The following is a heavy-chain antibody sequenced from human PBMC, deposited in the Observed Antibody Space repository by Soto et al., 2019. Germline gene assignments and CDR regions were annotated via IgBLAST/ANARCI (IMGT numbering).Heavy chain of an antibody. V-gene: IGHV4-39*01. CDR3: ASHPPAISISDH. CDR2: IYYSGST. CDR1: GGSISSSSYY. J-gene: IGHJ4*02. Sequence: QLQLQESGPGLVKPSETLSLTCTVSGGSISSSSYYWGWIRQPPGKGLEWIGSIYYSGSTYYNPSPTCRVTLSVDKSTNQFPLKLSSVTAADTAVYYCASHPPAISISDHWGQGTLVTVSS. D-gene: IGHD3-3*01.